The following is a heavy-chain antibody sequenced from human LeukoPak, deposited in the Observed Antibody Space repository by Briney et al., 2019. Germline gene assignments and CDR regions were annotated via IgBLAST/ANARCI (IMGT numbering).Heavy chain of an antibody. J-gene: IGHJ4*02. CDR2: IYYSGST. D-gene: IGHD4-23*01. V-gene: IGHV4-59*01. CDR1: GGSFSGYY. CDR3: ARVSRGNSVGGDY. Sequence: SETLSLTCAVYGGSFSGYYWSWIRQPPGKGLEWIGYIYYSGSTNYSPSLKSRITISLDTSKNQFSLKLSSVTAADTAMYYCARVSRGNSVGGDYWGQGTLVTVSS.